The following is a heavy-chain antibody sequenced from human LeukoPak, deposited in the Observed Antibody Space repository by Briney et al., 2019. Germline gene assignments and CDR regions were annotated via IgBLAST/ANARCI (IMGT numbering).Heavy chain of an antibody. D-gene: IGHD6-13*01. CDR1: GGSISSYY. Sequence: SETLSLTCTVSGGSISSYYWSWIRQPPGKGLEWIWYIYYSGSTNYNPSLKSRVTISVDTSKNQFSLKLSSVTAADTAVYYCARFISGYSSSWYDYWGQGTLVTVSS. CDR3: ARFISGYSSSWYDY. V-gene: IGHV4-59*08. J-gene: IGHJ4*02. CDR2: IYYSGST.